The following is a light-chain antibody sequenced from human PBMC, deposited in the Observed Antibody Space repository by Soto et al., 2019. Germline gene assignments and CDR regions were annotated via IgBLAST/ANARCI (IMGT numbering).Light chain of an antibody. Sequence: DIQMTQSPSTLSASVGDGVTITCRASQSIGSGLAWYQQKPGKAPKLLIYKATNLQRGVPSRFSGSGSGTDFSLTISSLQPVDSATYYCQQYNDFQYTLGQGTKLEI. CDR3: QQYNDFQYT. V-gene: IGKV1-5*03. J-gene: IGKJ2*01. CDR1: QSIGSG. CDR2: KAT.